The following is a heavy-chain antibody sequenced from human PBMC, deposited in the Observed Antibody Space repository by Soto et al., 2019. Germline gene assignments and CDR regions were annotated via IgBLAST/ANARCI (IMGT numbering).Heavy chain of an antibody. CDR2: INPSGGST. CDR1: GYTFTSYY. CDR3: ARVYSRYCSGGSCHRGLGH. D-gene: IGHD2-15*01. J-gene: IGHJ4*02. V-gene: IGHV1-46*01. Sequence: GASVKVSCKASGYTFTSYYMHWVRQAPGQGLEWMGIINPSGGSTSYAQKFQGRVTMTRDTSTSTVYMELSSLRSEDTAVYYCARVYSRYCSGGSCHRGLGHWGQGTLVTVSS.